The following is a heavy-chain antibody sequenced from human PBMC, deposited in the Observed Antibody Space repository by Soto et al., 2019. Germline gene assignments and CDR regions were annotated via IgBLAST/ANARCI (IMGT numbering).Heavy chain of an antibody. D-gene: IGHD3-22*01. CDR2: ISDSGTGT. V-gene: IGHV3-23*01. CDR1: GFTFSSYA. CDR3: AKDHTVVIRDAFDI. J-gene: IGHJ3*02. Sequence: EVQILESGGGLVQPGGSLRLSCAASGFTFSSYAMYWVRQAPGKGLAWVSGISDSGTGTYYADSVKGRFTISRDNSKNTVFLQMKSLRAEDTAVYYCAKDHTVVIRDAFDIWGQGTMVNVSS.